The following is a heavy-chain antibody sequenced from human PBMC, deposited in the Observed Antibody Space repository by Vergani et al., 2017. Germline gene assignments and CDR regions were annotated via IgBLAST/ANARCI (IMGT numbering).Heavy chain of an antibody. V-gene: IGHV1-46*01. CDR3: ARAESRDYMDV. CDR2: INPSGGST. Sequence: QVQLVQSGAEVKKPGASVKVSCKASGYTFTSYYMHWVRQAPGQGLEWMGIINPSGGSTSYAQKFQGRVTMTRDTSTRTVYMELSSLRTEDTAVYYCARAESRDYMDVWGKGTTVTVSS. J-gene: IGHJ6*03. CDR1: GYTFTSYY.